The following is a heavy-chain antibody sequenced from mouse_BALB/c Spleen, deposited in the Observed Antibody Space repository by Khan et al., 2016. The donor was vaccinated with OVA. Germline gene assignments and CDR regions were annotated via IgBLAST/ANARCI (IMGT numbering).Heavy chain of an antibody. CDR3: ARREKYGYDPSWFSY. Sequence: VQLQQSGAELVRPGASVKLSCKASGYTFTSSWMNWVKQRPGHGLEWIGRIDPSDSETHYNQMFKDKATLTVDKSSSTAYMQLSSLTSEDSAVYYCARREKYGYDPSWFSYWGQGTLVTVSA. CDR2: IDPSDSET. D-gene: IGHD2-2*01. V-gene: IGHV1-61*01. CDR1: GYTFTSSW. J-gene: IGHJ3*01.